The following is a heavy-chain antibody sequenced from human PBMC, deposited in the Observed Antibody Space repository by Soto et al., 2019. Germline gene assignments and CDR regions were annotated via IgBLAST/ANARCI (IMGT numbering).Heavy chain of an antibody. J-gene: IGHJ5*02. CDR3: ASKSGMVYAGAIDP. V-gene: IGHV4-39*01. CDR1: GGSISSSSYY. Sequence: ETLSLTCTVSGGSISSSSYYWCWIRQPPGEGLEWIGSIYYSGSTYYNPSLKSRVTISVDTSKNQFSLKLSSVTAADTAVYYCASKSGMVYAGAIDPWGQGTLVTVSS. D-gene: IGHD2-8*01. CDR2: IYYSGST.